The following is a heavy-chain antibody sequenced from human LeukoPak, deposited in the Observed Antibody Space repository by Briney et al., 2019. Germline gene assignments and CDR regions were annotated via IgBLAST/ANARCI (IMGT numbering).Heavy chain of an antibody. V-gene: IGHV3-11*01. J-gene: IGHJ6*02. CDR3: ARSYDILTGYYSRYYYYGMDV. CDR2: ISSSGSTI. Sequence: GGSLRLPCAASGFTFSDYYMSWIRQAPGKGLEWVSYISSSGSTIYYADSVKGRFTISRDNAKNSLYLQMNSLRAEDTAVYYCARSYDILTGYYSRYYYYGMDVWGQGTTVTVSS. D-gene: IGHD3-9*01. CDR1: GFTFSDYY.